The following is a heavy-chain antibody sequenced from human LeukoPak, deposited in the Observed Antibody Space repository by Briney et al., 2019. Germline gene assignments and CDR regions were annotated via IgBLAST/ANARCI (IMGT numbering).Heavy chain of an antibody. Sequence: SETLSLTCTVSGGSISSYYWSWIRQPPGKGLEWIGYIYYSGSTNYNPSLKSRVTISIDTSKNQFSLRLSSVTAADTAVYYCARFAGNYDILTGYYSRAFDIWGQGTMVTVSS. D-gene: IGHD3-9*01. CDR3: ARFAGNYDILTGYYSRAFDI. J-gene: IGHJ3*02. CDR1: GGSISSYY. CDR2: IYYSGST. V-gene: IGHV4-59*01.